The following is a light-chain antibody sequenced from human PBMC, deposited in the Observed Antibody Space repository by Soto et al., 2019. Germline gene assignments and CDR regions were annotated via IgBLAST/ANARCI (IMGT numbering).Light chain of an antibody. CDR3: LLYYLGGRF. CDR1: TGTVTSGYY. V-gene: IGLV7-43*01. CDR2: STG. Sequence: QAVVTQEPSLTVSPGGTVTLTCASSTGTVTSGYYPNWFQQKPGQAPRPLIYSTGDRHSWTPARFSGSLLGGKAALTLSGVQPEDEAEYYCLLYYLGGRFFGTWTKLTVL. J-gene: IGLJ1*01.